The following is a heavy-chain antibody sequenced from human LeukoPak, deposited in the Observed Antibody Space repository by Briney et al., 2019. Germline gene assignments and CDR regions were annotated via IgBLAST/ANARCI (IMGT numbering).Heavy chain of an antibody. J-gene: IGHJ5*02. D-gene: IGHD3-22*01. Sequence: SETLSLTCAVYGGSFSGYNWSWLRQPPGKGLEWMGKLTHSGSTNYNPSLHSRVTISVDTSKNQSSLKMSSVTAADTAVYYCARVSRNYYDSSGYYYANWFDPWGQGTLVTVSS. CDR3: ARVSRNYYDSSGYYYANWFDP. CDR1: GGSFSGYN. V-gene: IGHV4-34*01. CDR2: LTHSGST.